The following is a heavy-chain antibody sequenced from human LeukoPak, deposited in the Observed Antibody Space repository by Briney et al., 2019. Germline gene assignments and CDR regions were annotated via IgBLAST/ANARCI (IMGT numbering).Heavy chain of an antibody. V-gene: IGHV4-39*07. CDR3: ARDRAYYYDSSGYYSDAFDI. CDR1: GGSISSSSYY. D-gene: IGHD3-22*01. Sequence: PSETLSLTCTVSGGSISSSSYYWGWIRQPPGKGLEWIGSIYYSGSTNYNPSLKSRVTISVDTSKNQFSLKLSSVTAADTAVYYCARDRAYYYDSSGYYSDAFDIWGQGTMVTVSS. J-gene: IGHJ3*02. CDR2: IYYSGST.